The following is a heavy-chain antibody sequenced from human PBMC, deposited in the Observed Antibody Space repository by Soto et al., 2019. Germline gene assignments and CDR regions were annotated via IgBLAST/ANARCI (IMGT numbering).Heavy chain of an antibody. CDR3: AKWEGLGSDYYYYAMDV. CDR2: IYHSGYT. J-gene: IGHJ6*02. D-gene: IGHD1-26*01. V-gene: IGHV4-31*03. CDR1: GGSISSGGYY. Sequence: SETLSLTCTVSGGSISSGGYYWTWIRQHPGKGLEWIAYIYHSGYTFYNPSLKSRVTMSVDTSKNQFSLKLRSVTAADTAVYYCAKWEGLGSDYYYYAMDVWGQGTTVTSP.